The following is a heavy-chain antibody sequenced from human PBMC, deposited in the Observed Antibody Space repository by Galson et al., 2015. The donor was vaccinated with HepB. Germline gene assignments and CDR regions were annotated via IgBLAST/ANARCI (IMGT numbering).Heavy chain of an antibody. Sequence: SLRLSCAASGFFFSDYNMNWVRQAPGKGLEWVSSISSSGTVYYADSLKGRSTISRDNARNTVFLQMNSLRVEDTAVYFCGRSRGASGYHYDYWGQGTLVAVSS. CDR1: GFFFSDYN. CDR2: ISSSGTV. J-gene: IGHJ4*02. V-gene: IGHV3-69-1*01. CDR3: GRSRGASGYHYDY. D-gene: IGHD3-22*01.